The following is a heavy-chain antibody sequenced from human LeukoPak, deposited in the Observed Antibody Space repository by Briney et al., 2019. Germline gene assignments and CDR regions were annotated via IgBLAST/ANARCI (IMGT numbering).Heavy chain of an antibody. V-gene: IGHV4-39*07. CDR1: GGSISRSSHS. Sequence: SETLSLTCSVSGGSISRSSHSWGWIRQPPGKGLEWIGSTYYIGSTSYNPSLKSRVTISVDKSKNQFSLKLTSVTAADTAVYYCARHSELGVGGGFWGQGTLVTVSS. CDR3: ARHSELGVGGGF. J-gene: IGHJ4*02. D-gene: IGHD3-16*01. CDR2: TYYIGST.